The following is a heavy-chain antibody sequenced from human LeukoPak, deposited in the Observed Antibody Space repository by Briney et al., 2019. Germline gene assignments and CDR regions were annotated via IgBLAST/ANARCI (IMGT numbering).Heavy chain of an antibody. CDR3: AGLFDILTGYNVDY. J-gene: IGHJ4*02. V-gene: IGHV4-30-4*08. CDR1: GGSISSGDYY. D-gene: IGHD3-9*01. CDR2: IYYSGST. Sequence: SQTLSLTCTVSGGSISSGDYYWSWIRQPPGKGLEWIGYIYYSGSTYYNPSLKIRVTISVDTSKNQFSLKLGSVTAADTAVYYCAGLFDILTGYNVDYWGRGTLVTVSS.